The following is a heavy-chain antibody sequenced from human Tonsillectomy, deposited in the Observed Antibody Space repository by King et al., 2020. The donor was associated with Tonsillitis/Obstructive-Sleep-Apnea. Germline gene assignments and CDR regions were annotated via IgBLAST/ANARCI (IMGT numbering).Heavy chain of an antibody. CDR1: GFTFSSYA. CDR2: ISYDGSDE. J-gene: IGHJ4*02. CDR3: ARDGGVEMATIENYFDY. Sequence: QLVQSGGGVVQPGWSLRLSCAASGFTFSSYAMHWVRQAPGKGLEWVAVISYDGSDEYYADSVKGRFTISRDNSKNTVYLQMNSLRAEDTAVYYCARDGGVEMATIENYFDYWGQGTLVTVSS. D-gene: IGHD5-24*01. V-gene: IGHV3-30*04.